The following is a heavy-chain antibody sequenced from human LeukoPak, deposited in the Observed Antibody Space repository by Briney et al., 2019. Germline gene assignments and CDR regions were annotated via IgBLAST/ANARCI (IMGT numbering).Heavy chain of an antibody. CDR3: ARGYYDILTGYFTFDY. CDR2: IYYSGST. V-gene: IGHV4-59*01. CDR1: GGSISSYY. J-gene: IGHJ4*02. D-gene: IGHD3-9*01. Sequence: SETLSLTCTVSGGSISSYYWSWIRQPPGEGLEWIGYIYYSGSTNYNPSLKSRVTISVDTSKNQFSLKLSSVTAADTAVYYCARGYYDILTGYFTFDYWGQGTLVTVSS.